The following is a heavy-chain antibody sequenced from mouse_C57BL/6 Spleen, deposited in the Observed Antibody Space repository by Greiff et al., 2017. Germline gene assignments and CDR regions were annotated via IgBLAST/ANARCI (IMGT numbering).Heavy chain of an antibody. CDR2: IDPEDGDT. J-gene: IGHJ4*01. V-gene: IGHV14-1*01. D-gene: IGHD2-4*01. CDR3: TTDDYGPMDC. CDR1: GFNIKDYY. Sequence: EVQLQQSGAELVRPGASVKLSCTASGFNIKDYYMHWVKQRPEQGLEWIGRIDPEDGDTEYPPKFQGKATLTADTSSITAYLQLSSLTSEDTVVYYCTTDDYGPMDCWGQGTAVTVSS.